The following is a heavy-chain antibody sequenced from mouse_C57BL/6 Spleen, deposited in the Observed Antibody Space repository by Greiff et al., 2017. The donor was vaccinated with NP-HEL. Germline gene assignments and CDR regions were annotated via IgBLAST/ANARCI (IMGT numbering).Heavy chain of an antibody. Sequence: VQLQQSGPELVKPGASVKISCKASGYTFTDYYMNWVKQSHGKSLEWIGDINPNNGGTSYNQKFKGKATLTVDKSSSTAYMELRSLTSEDSAVYYCARSDGYYVLDYWGQGTTLTVSS. J-gene: IGHJ2*01. D-gene: IGHD2-3*01. CDR2: INPNNGGT. CDR1: GYTFTDYY. V-gene: IGHV1-26*01. CDR3: ARSDGYYVLDY.